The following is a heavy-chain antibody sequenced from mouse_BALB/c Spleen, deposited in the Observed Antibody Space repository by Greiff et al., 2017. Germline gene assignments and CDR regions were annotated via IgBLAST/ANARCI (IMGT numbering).Heavy chain of an antibody. CDR2: FYPGSGSI. D-gene: IGHD2-3*01. CDR3: ARHDVYDGYYGGFAY. Sequence: VKLQESGAELVKPGASVKLSCKASGYTFTEYIIHWVKQRSGQGLEWIGWFYPGSGSIKYNEKFKDKATLTADKSSSTVYMELSRLTSEDSAVYFCARHDVYDGYYGGFAYWGQGTLVTVSA. J-gene: IGHJ3*01. V-gene: IGHV1-62-2*01. CDR1: GYTFTEYI.